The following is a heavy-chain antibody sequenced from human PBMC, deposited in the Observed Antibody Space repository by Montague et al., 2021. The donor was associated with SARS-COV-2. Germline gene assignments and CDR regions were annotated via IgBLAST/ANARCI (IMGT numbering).Heavy chain of an antibody. D-gene: IGHD6-13*01. J-gene: IGHJ4*02. CDR1: GGSVSSGGYY. CDR2: IYYSGST. CDR3: ARVSSAAAATRGDY. V-gene: IGHV4-61*08. Sequence: SETLSLTCTVSGGSVSSGGYYWSWIRQPPGKGLEWIGYIYYSGSTNYNPSLKSRVTISLDTSKNQFSLKLTSVTAADTAVYCCARVSSAAAATRGDYWGQGTLVTVSS.